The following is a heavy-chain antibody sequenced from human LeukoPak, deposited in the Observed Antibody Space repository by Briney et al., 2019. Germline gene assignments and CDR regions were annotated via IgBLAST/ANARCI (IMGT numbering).Heavy chain of an antibody. CDR2: ISAYNGNT. V-gene: IGHV1-18*01. J-gene: IGHJ6*03. CDR1: GYTFTIYG. D-gene: IGHD3-9*01. CDR3: ARGTYDTYYYYMDV. Sequence: ASVSVSSTASGYTFTIYGISWVRQAPGQGLEWMGWISAYNGNTNYAQKLQGRVTMTTDTSTSTAYMELRSLRSDDTAVYYCARGTYDTYYYYMDVWGKGTTVTVSS.